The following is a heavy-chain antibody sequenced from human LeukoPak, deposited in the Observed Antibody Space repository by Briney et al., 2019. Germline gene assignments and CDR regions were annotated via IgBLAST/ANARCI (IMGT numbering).Heavy chain of an antibody. CDR3: AKDLGMGTRIDF. CDR1: GFTFSSFA. Sequence: GGSLRLSCAASGFTFSSFAMHWGRQAPGKGLEWVAFIRFDGSNEYYTDSVKGRFTISRDNSKNTLSLQMNSLRPEDTAVYYCAKDLGMGTRIDFRGQGTLVTVSS. J-gene: IGHJ4*02. V-gene: IGHV3-30*02. D-gene: IGHD5-24*01. CDR2: IRFDGSNE.